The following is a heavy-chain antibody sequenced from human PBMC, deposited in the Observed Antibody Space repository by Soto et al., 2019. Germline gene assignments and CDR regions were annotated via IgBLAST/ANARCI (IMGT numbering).Heavy chain of an antibody. CDR1: GFTFSTYT. CDR3: GREDGKVGTNSAFDY. V-gene: IGHV3-21*01. Sequence: EVQVVESGGDLVQPGGSLRLSCASSGFTFSTYTMNWVRQAPGKGLEWVSSINGRGNSLYYAESVKGRFTISRDNSKNSLYLQMDRLRAEDTALYCCGREDGKVGTNSAFDYWGLGALVTLAS. D-gene: IGHD1-7*01. CDR2: INGRGNSL. J-gene: IGHJ4*01.